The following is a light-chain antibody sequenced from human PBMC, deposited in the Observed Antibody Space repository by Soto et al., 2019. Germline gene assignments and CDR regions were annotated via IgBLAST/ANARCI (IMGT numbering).Light chain of an antibody. CDR3: ETWESNTRV. V-gene: IGLV4-60*02. CDR1: SGHSSYI. Sequence: QSVLTQSYSASASLGSSVKLTCTLSSGHSSYIIAWHQQQPGKAPRYLMKLEGSGSYNKGSGVPDRFSGSSSGAERYLTISHRLFEDEAEHYCETWESNTRVLGGGTRRTVL. J-gene: IGLJ3*02. CDR2: LEGSGSY.